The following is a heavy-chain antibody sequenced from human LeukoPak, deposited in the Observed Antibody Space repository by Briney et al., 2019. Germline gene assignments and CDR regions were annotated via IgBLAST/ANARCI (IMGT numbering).Heavy chain of an antibody. Sequence: PSETLSLTCAVYGGSFSGYYWSWIRQPPGKGLEWIGEINHSGSTNYNPSLKSRVTISVDTSKNQFSLKLSSVTAADTAVYYCARLRGFGQNWFDPWGQGTLVTVSS. J-gene: IGHJ5*02. D-gene: IGHD3-10*01. CDR2: INHSGST. CDR1: GGSFSGYY. CDR3: ARLRGFGQNWFDP. V-gene: IGHV4-34*01.